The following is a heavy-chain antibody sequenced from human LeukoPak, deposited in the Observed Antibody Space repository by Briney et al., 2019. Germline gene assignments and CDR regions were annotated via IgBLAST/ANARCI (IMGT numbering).Heavy chain of an antibody. J-gene: IGHJ4*02. Sequence: SETLSLTCTVSGGSISSSSYYWGWIRQPPGKGLEWIGSIYYSGSTYYNPSLKSRVTISVDTSKNQFSLRLSSVTAADTAVYYCARGYYDFWCHDYWGQGTLVTVSS. CDR3: ARGYYDFWCHDY. V-gene: IGHV4-39*07. CDR1: GGSISSSSYY. D-gene: IGHD3-3*01. CDR2: IYYSGST.